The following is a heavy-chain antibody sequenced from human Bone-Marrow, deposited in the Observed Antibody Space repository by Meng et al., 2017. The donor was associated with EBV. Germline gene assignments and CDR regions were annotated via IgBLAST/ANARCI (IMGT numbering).Heavy chain of an antibody. CDR3: ARADDGDYYFDY. CDR1: GGSISSGGYY. CDR2: IYYSGST. J-gene: IGHJ4*02. Sequence: QGQLPESGPGPVKPSQTLSLTCAVSGGSISSGGYYWSWIRQPPGKGLEWIGYIYYSGSTYYNPSLKSRVTISVDTSKNQFSLKLSSVTAADTAVYYCARADDGDYYFDYWGQGTLVTVSS. D-gene: IGHD4-17*01. V-gene: IGHV4-30-4*01.